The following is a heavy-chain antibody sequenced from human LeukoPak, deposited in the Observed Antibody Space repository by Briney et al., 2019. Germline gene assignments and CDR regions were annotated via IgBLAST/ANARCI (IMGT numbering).Heavy chain of an antibody. CDR3: ARFSGYIYGYDY. V-gene: IGHV4-39*01. CDR2: TYNSWRN. D-gene: IGHD5-18*01. CDR1: GGSISSSSSY. Sequence: SETLSLTCTVSGGSISSSSSYWGWIRQPPGKGLEWIGTTYNSWRNYYNPSLKSRVTISGDTSKNRFSLKVTSVTAADTAVYYCARFSGYIYGYDYWGQGTLVTVSS. J-gene: IGHJ4*02.